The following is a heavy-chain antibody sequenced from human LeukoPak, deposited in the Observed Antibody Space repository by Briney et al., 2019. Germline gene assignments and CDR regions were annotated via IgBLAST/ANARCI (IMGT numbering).Heavy chain of an antibody. CDR1: GFAFSAYY. D-gene: IGHD1-1*01. V-gene: IGHV3-7*03. CDR3: ATLQNWRFDY. Sequence: GGSLRLSCAASGFAFSAYYMSRVRQAPGKGLEWVAGISHDGSQKHYVDSMKGRFTISRDNAKSSLYLQLSSLRAEDTAVYYCATLQNWRFDYWGQGALVAISS. J-gene: IGHJ4*02. CDR2: ISHDGSQK.